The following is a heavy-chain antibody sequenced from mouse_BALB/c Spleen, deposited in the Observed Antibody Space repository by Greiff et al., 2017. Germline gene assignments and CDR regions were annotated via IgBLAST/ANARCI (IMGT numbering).Heavy chain of an antibody. V-gene: IGHV14-3*02. J-gene: IGHJ2*01. D-gene: IGHD2-14*01. CDR2: IDPANGNT. CDR1: GFNIKDTY. Sequence: VQLKESGAELVKPGASVKLSCTASGFNIKDTYMHWVKQRPEQGLEWIGRIDPANGNTKYDPKFQGKATITADTSSNTAYLQLSSLTSEDTAVYYCARRRRYDGYFDYWGQGTTLTVSS. CDR3: ARRRRYDGYFDY.